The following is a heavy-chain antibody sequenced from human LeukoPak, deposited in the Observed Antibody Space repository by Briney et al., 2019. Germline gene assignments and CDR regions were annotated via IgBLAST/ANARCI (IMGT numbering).Heavy chain of an antibody. V-gene: IGHV3-48*01. D-gene: IGHD1-26*01. CDR3: ARDAVGAQGSYYYYMDV. Sequence: GGSLRLSCAASGFTFSSYSMNWVRQAPGKGLEWVSYISSSSSTIYYADSVKGRFTISRENAKNSLYLQMNSLRAEDTAVYYCARDAVGAQGSYYYYMDVWGKGTTVTVSS. J-gene: IGHJ6*03. CDR2: ISSSSSTI. CDR1: GFTFSSYS.